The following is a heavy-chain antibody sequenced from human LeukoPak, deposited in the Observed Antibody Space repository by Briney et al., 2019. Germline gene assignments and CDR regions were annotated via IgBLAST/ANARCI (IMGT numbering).Heavy chain of an antibody. V-gene: IGHV5-51*01. CDR1: GYSFTNHY. D-gene: IGHD3-10*01. Sequence: GESLKISCKGSGYSFTNHYIGWVRLIPGKGLECMGIIYPGDSDTRYSPSIQSQVTISADKSISTAYLQWSSLKASDTAMYYFARRGYGSGNYYYPNWGQGTLVTVSS. CDR3: ARRGYGSGNYYYPN. CDR2: IYPGDSDT. J-gene: IGHJ4*02.